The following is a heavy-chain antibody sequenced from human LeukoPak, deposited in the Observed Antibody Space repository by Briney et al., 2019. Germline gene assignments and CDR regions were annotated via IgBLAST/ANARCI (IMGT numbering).Heavy chain of an antibody. D-gene: IGHD6-19*01. V-gene: IGHV4-39*01. J-gene: IGHJ4*02. CDR2: IYYSGST. Sequence: SETLSLTCTVSGGAISSRTYYWGWIRQPPGKGLECIGSIYYSGSTYYNPSLKSRVTISVDTSKNQFSLKLSSVTAADTAVYYCARMGLAPNFDYWGQGTLVTVSS. CDR1: GGAISSRTYY. CDR3: ARMGLAPNFDY.